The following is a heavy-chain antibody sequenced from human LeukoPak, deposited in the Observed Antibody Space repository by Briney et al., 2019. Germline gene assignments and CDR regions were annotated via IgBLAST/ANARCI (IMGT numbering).Heavy chain of an antibody. CDR2: ISAYNGNI. J-gene: IGHJ4*02. V-gene: IGHV1-18*01. D-gene: IGHD3-10*01. CDR3: ARDRYGSGSYYNFDY. Sequence: ASVKVSCKASGYTFTSYGISWVRQAPGQGLEWMGWISAYNGNINYAQKLQGRATMTADTSTRTAYMELRSLRSEDTAVYYCARDRYGSGSYYNFDYWGQGMLVTVSS. CDR1: GYTFTSYG.